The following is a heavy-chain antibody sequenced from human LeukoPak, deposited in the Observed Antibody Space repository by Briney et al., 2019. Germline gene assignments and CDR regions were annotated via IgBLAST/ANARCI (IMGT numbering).Heavy chain of an antibody. V-gene: IGHV1-2*02. CDR3: ARDTLDGYCSSTRCFYMDV. CDR2: IHPNSGGT. J-gene: IGHJ6*03. CDR1: GYTFTGYY. Sequence: ASVKVSCKASGYTFTGYYMHWVRQAPGQGLEWMGWIHPNSGGTKYAQKFQGRVTMTRDTSISTAYMEVSRLRSDDTAVYYCARDTLDGYCSSTRCFYMDVWGKGTTVTVSS. D-gene: IGHD2-2*01.